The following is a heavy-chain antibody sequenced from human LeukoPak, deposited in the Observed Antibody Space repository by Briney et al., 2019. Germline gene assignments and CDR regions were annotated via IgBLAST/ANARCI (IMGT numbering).Heavy chain of an antibody. J-gene: IGHJ3*02. D-gene: IGHD3-10*01. Sequence: SETLSLTCTVSGGSISSSSYYWGWIRQPPGKGLEWIGEINHSGSTNYNPSLKSRVTISVDTSKNRFSLKLSSVTAADTAVYYCARETDHSSLGAFDAFDIWGQGTMVTVSS. CDR2: INHSGST. CDR1: GGSISSSSYY. V-gene: IGHV4-39*07. CDR3: ARETDHSSLGAFDAFDI.